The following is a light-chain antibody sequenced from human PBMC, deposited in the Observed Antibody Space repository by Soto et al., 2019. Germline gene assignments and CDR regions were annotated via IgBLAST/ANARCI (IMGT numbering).Light chain of an antibody. J-gene: IGLJ2*01. V-gene: IGLV2-8*01. CDR1: SSDVGDYKF. Sequence: QSALTQPHSASGSPGQSVTISCTGTSSDVGDYKFVSWYQQHPGKAPKLMIYEVSRRPSGVPDRFSGSKSGNTASLTVSGLQAEDEADYYCSSYAGNNNVVFGGGTKLTVL. CDR2: EVS. CDR3: SSYAGNNNVV.